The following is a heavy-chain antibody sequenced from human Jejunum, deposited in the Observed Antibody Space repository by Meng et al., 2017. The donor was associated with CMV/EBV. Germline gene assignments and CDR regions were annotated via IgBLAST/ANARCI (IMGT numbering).Heavy chain of an antibody. D-gene: IGHD5-24*01. V-gene: IGHV3-23*01. CDR1: GIKFNSEG. CDR3: ATVVEMATGN. CDR2: SSGSGERT. Sequence: LSCAAAGIKFNSEGMSGGSQAPGKGLEWLSESSGSGERTNYADSVKGRFTISRDNSKNTVSMKMNRLRVDDTDVYYCATVVEMATGNWGRGTLVTVSS. J-gene: IGHJ4*02.